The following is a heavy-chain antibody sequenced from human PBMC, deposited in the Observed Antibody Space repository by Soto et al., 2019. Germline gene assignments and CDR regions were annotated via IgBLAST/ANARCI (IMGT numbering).Heavy chain of an antibody. CDR1: GFTFTSAA. CDR3: AAVDYDYVWGSYRGMDV. Sequence: SVKVSCKASGFTFTSAAVQWVRQARGQRLEWIGWIVVGSGNTNYAQKFQERVTTTRDMSTSTASMQLSSLRSQDTAVYYCAAVDYDYVWGSYRGMDVWG. D-gene: IGHD3-16*02. CDR2: IVVGSGNT. V-gene: IGHV1-58*01. J-gene: IGHJ6*02.